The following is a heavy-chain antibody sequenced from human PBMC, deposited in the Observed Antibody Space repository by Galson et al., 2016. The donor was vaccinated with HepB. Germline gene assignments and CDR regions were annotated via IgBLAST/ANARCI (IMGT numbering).Heavy chain of an antibody. CDR3: ARAQSSFDS. CDR1: GGSISSVCYY. D-gene: IGHD1-26*01. Sequence: TLSLTCSVSGGSISSVCYYWAWIRQRTGKGPEWSGNIYYNGSPHHNPSLKSRLIMSVDTSKNQFSLELTSVTAADKAVYSCARAQSSFDSWGQGTLVTVSS. V-gene: IGHV4-31*03. CDR2: IYYNGSP. J-gene: IGHJ4*02.